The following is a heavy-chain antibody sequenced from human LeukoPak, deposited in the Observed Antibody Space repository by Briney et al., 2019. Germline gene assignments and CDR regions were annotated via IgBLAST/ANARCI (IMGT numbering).Heavy chain of an antibody. Sequence: SETLSLTCTVSGGSISSSSYYWGWIRQPPGTGLEWIGSIYYSGSTYYNPSLKSRVTISVDTSKNQFSLKLSSVTAADTAVYYCARGASSSPRWGYWGQGTLVTVSS. D-gene: IGHD6-6*01. CDR1: GGSISSSSYY. J-gene: IGHJ4*02. V-gene: IGHV4-39*07. CDR3: ARGASSSPRWGY. CDR2: IYYSGST.